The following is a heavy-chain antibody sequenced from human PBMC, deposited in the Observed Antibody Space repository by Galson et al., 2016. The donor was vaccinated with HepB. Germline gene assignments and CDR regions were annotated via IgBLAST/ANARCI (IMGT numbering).Heavy chain of an antibody. V-gene: IGHV3-30*03. J-gene: IGHJ3*02. Sequence: SLRLSCAAPGFTLSSYGIHWVRQVPGKGLEWVGLSSYDGSSQYYGDSVKGRFTISRDTSKNILYLQMNSLTAADTGMYYCTKIRRLYGVLYDAVDMWGQGTMVTVSS. CDR3: TKIRRLYGVLYDAVDM. D-gene: IGHD2/OR15-2a*01. CDR1: GFTLSSYG. CDR2: SSYDGSSQ.